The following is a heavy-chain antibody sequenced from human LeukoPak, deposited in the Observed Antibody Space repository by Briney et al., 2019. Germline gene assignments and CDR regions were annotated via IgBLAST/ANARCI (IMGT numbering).Heavy chain of an antibody. CDR2: ISGTGGST. Sequence: GGSLRLSCAASGFTFSSYAMTWVRQAPGKGLEWVSAISGTGGSTYYADSVKGRFTISRDNAKNSLYLQMNSLRAEDTAVYYCARDGADCSGGSCYSVDYWGQGTLVTVSS. CDR1: GFTFSSYA. V-gene: IGHV3-23*01. D-gene: IGHD2-15*01. CDR3: ARDGADCSGGSCYSVDY. J-gene: IGHJ4*02.